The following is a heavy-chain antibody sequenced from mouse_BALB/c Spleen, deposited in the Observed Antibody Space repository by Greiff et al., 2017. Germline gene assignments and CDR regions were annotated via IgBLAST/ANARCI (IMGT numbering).Heavy chain of an antibody. CDR3: ARGDGSYAMDY. CDR1: GYSFTSYW. V-gene: IGHV1S126*01. Sequence: VQLQQSGPQLVRPGASVKISCKASGYSFTSYWMHWVKQRPGQGLEWIGMIDPSDSETRLNQKFKDKATLTVDKSSSTAYMQLSSPTSEDSAVYYCARGDGSYAMDYWGQGTSVTVSS. CDR2: IDPSDSET. J-gene: IGHJ4*01. D-gene: IGHD1-1*01.